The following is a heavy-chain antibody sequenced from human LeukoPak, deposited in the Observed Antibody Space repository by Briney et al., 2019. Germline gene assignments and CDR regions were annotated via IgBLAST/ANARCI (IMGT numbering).Heavy chain of an antibody. CDR2: IYYSGST. D-gene: IGHD6-19*01. CDR1: GGSISSYY. Sequence: SETLSLTCTVSGGSISSYYWSWTRQPPGKGLEWIGYIYYSGSTKYNPSLKSRVTISVDTSKNQFSLKLSSVTAADTAVYYCARSGWLGDAFDIWGQGTMVTVSS. CDR3: ARSGWLGDAFDI. V-gene: IGHV4-59*01. J-gene: IGHJ3*02.